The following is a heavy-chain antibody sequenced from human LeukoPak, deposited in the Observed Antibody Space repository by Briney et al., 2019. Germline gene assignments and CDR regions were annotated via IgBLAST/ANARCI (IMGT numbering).Heavy chain of an antibody. CDR1: GYTFTSYG. D-gene: IGHD2-2*02. J-gene: IGHJ5*02. V-gene: IGHV1-18*01. Sequence: ASVKVSCKASGYTFTSYGISWVRQAPGQGLEWMGWISAYNGNTNYAQKLQGRVTMTTDTSTSIAYKELRSLRSDDTAVYYCSRGPYCSSTSCYIGARNWFEPWGQGTLVTVSS. CDR2: ISAYNGNT. CDR3: SRGPYCSSTSCYIGARNWFEP.